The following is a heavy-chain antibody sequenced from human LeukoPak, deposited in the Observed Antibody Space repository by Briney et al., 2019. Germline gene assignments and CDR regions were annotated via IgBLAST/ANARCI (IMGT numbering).Heavy chain of an antibody. CDR3: ARDVTTGAFDI. J-gene: IGHJ3*02. CDR2: IDPDGSRT. V-gene: IGHV3-74*01. CDR1: GFTFSSYW. Sequence: AGGSLRLSCAASGFTFSSYWMHWVRQAPGKGLVWVSRIDPDGSRTNSADTVKGRFTISRDNAKNTLYLQMNSLRAEDTAVYYCARDVTTGAFDIWGQGTMVTVSS. D-gene: IGHD1-1*01.